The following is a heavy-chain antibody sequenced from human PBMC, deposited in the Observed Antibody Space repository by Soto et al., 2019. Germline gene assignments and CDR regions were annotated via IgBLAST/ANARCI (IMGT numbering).Heavy chain of an antibody. CDR1: GFTFSSYA. J-gene: IGHJ4*02. V-gene: IGHV3-30-3*01. CDR3: ARPQLWLGQLEY. D-gene: IGHD3-10*01. CDR2: ISYDGSKK. Sequence: QVQLVESGGGVVQPGRSLRLSCVVSGFTFSSYAMHWVRQAPGKGLEWVAVISYDGSKKYYADSVKGRFTISRDTSKSTLYLQMDSLRVEDTAVYYCARPQLWLGQLEYWGQGTLVTVSS.